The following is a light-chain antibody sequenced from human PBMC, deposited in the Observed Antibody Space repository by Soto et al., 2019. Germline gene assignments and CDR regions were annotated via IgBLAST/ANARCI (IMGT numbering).Light chain of an antibody. J-gene: IGKJ1*01. Sequence: DIQMTQSPSTLSASVGDRVTITCRASQSVSNWLAWYQQKPGKAPERLIYDASSLESGVPSRFSGSGSGTEFTLTISGLQPDDFATYFCQQYHSYSWTFGQGTKVEIK. CDR3: QQYHSYSWT. CDR2: DAS. V-gene: IGKV1-5*01. CDR1: QSVSNW.